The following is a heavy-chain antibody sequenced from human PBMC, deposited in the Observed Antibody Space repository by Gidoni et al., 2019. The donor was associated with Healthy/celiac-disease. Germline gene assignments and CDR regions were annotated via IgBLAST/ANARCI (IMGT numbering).Heavy chain of an antibody. Sequence: QVQLQQWGAGLLKPSETLSLTCAVYGGSFSGYYWSWIRQPPVKGLEWIGEINHSGSTNYNPSLKSRVTISVDPSKHQFSLKLSSVTAADTAVYYCARNLRRPTDYFQHWGQGTLVTVSS. CDR1: GGSFSGYY. CDR2: INHSGST. V-gene: IGHV4-34*01. CDR3: ARNLRRPTDYFQH. J-gene: IGHJ1*01. D-gene: IGHD5-12*01.